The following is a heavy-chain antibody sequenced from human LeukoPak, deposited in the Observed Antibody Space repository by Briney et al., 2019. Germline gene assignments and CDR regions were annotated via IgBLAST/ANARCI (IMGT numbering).Heavy chain of an antibody. CDR3: SRSHDYGGLYFYYYMDV. CDR2: LDSSGST. D-gene: IGHD4-23*01. Sequence: PSETLSLTCTVSGGSISSRSDYWGWIRQNPGKGLEWIGNLDSSGSTYYNPSLKSRVTISVGTSKNQFSLNLRSVTAADTAIYFCSRSHDYGGLYFYYYMDVWGKGTTVTVSS. CDR1: GGSISSRSDY. J-gene: IGHJ6*03. V-gene: IGHV4-39*01.